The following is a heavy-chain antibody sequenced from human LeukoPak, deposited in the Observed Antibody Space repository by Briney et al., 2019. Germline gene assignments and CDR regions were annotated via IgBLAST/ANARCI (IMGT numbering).Heavy chain of an antibody. CDR3: ARARRYYDFWSGPESWFDP. CDR2: INHSGST. V-gene: IGHV4-34*01. D-gene: IGHD3-3*01. CDR1: GGSFSGYY. J-gene: IGHJ5*02. Sequence: PSETLSLTCAVYGGSFSGYYWSWIRQPPGKGLEWIGEINHSGSTNYNPSLKSGVTISVDTSKNQFSLKLSSVTAEDTAVYYCARARRYYDFWSGPESWFDPWGQGTLVTVSS.